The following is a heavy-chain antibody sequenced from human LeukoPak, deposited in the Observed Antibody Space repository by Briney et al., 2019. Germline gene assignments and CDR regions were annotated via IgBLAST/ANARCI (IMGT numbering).Heavy chain of an antibody. CDR3: ARLPQPYCSGGSCYVDY. Sequence: GGSLRLSCAASGFTFSSYEMKWVRQAPGKGLEWVSYISSSGSTIYYADSVKGRFTISRDNAKNSLYLQMNSLRAEDTAVYYCARLPQPYCSGGSCYVDYWGQGTLVTVSP. CDR1: GFTFSSYE. J-gene: IGHJ4*02. CDR2: ISSSGSTI. V-gene: IGHV3-48*03. D-gene: IGHD2-15*01.